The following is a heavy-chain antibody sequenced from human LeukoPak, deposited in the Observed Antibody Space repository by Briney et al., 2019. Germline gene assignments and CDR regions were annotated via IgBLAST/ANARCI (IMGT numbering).Heavy chain of an antibody. CDR1: GFPLRRYN. V-gene: IGHV3-23*01. D-gene: IGHD6-13*01. Sequence: PGGSLRLSCPAPGFPLRRYNMHWVRQAPGKRVEWGSGMTGDASVTYVADSVQGGFNISRDSSENTLYLPLDSLSDEHTPVCDCAKAYSTSVYGDAFHIWSQGTMVSVSP. J-gene: IGHJ3*02. CDR3: AKAYSTSVYGDAFHI. CDR2: MTGDASVT.